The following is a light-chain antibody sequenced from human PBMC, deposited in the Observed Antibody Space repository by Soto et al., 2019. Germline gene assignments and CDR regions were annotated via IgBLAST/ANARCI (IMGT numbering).Light chain of an antibody. Sequence: QSALTQPRSVSGSPGQSVTISCTGTSSDVGGYNYVSWYQQHPGKAPKLMIYDVSKRPSGVPDRFSGSKSGNTASLTISGLQAEDEDDYYCCSYAGSYKAVFGGGTQLTVL. J-gene: IGLJ7*01. CDR2: DVS. V-gene: IGLV2-11*01. CDR1: SSDVGGYNY. CDR3: CSYAGSYKAV.